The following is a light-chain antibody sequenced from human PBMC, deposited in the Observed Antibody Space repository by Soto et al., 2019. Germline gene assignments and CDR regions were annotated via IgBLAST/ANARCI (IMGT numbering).Light chain of an antibody. J-gene: IGKJ1*01. Sequence: EIVMTQSPATLSLSPGERATLSCRASQSVSSYLAWYQQKPGQAPRLLIYDASNRATGIPARFSGSGSGTDFTLTIISIEPEDLGVYYCQQRSNWPPWTFGQGTKVEIK. CDR1: QSVSSY. CDR2: DAS. CDR3: QQRSNWPPWT. V-gene: IGKV3-11*01.